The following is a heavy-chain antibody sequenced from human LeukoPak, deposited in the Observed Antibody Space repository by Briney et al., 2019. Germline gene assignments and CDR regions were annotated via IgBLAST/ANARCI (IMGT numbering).Heavy chain of an antibody. CDR2: IFYSGST. Sequence: SETLSLTCSVSGDSISGHYWSWIRQPPGKGLEWIGYIFYSGSTNYNPSLGSRVTISVDMSKNQFSLKLSSVTAADTAVYYCAKHLTNAYYDMIWFDPWGQGTLVTVSS. D-gene: IGHD3-22*01. CDR3: AKHLTNAYYDMIWFDP. J-gene: IGHJ5*02. V-gene: IGHV4-59*11. CDR1: GDSISGHY.